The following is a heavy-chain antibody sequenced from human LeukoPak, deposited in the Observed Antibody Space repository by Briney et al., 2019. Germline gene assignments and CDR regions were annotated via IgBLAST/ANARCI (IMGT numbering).Heavy chain of an antibody. V-gene: IGHV3-23*01. CDR2: ISGSGGST. CDR1: GFTFSSYA. D-gene: IGHD3-22*01. J-gene: IGHJ4*02. CDR3: AKDLPPRDSSGCYPLYYFDY. Sequence: PGGSLRLSCAASGFTFSSYAMSWVRQAPGKGLEWVSAISGSGGSTYYADSVKGRFTISRDNSKNTLYLQMNSLRAEDTAVYYCAKDLPPRDSSGCYPLYYFDYWGQGTLVTASS.